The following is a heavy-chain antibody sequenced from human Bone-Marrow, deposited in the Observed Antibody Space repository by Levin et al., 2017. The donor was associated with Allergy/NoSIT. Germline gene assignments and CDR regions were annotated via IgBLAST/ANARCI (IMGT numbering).Heavy chain of an antibody. CDR2: ISSSSSTI. J-gene: IGHJ4*02. D-gene: IGHD2-8*01. Sequence: SCAASGFTFSSYSMNWVRQAPGKGLEWVSYISSSSSTIYYADSVKGRFTISRDNAKNSLYLQMNSLRAEDTAVYYCARDPRPTNYYFDYWGQGTLVTVSS. V-gene: IGHV3-48*04. CDR3: ARDPRPTNYYFDY. CDR1: GFTFSSYS.